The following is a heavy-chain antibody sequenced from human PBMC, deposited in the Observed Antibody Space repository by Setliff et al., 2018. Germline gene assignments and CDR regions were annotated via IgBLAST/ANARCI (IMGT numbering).Heavy chain of an antibody. CDR3: AREGVDSRSSTDYRYYMDV. V-gene: IGHV1-18*01. CDR1: GYTFSNYG. J-gene: IGHJ6*03. Sequence: ASVKVSCKASGYTFSNYGISWVRQAPGQGLEWMGWISAYNGYIIYAQKLQGRVTMTTDTSTSTAYMEVRSLRSEDTAVYYCAREGVDSRSSTDYRYYMDVWGKGTTVTVSS. D-gene: IGHD6-6*01. CDR2: ISAYNGYI.